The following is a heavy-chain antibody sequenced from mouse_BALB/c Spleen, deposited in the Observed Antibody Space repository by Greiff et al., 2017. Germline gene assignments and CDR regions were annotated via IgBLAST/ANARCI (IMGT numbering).Heavy chain of an antibody. Sequence: EVKPMESGGGLVKPGGSLKLSRAASGFTFSSLAMSWVRQTPEKRLEWVAIIYSGGSTYYPDSVKGRFTISRDNARNILYLQMSSLRSEDTAMYYCASGGDCYGSSDWFAYWGQGTLVTVSA. V-gene: IGHV5-6-5*01. CDR3: ASGGDCYGSSDWFAY. D-gene: IGHD1-1*01. CDR2: IYSGGST. J-gene: IGHJ3*01. CDR1: GFTFSSLA.